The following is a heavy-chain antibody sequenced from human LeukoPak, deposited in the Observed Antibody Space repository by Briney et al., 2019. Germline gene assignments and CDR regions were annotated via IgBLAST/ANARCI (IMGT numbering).Heavy chain of an antibody. J-gene: IGHJ6*03. CDR3: ARGDYYYYYYMDV. CDR2: ISSSSSSI. Sequence: GGSLRLSCAVSGFTFSSYSMNWVRQAPGKGLEWVSYISSSSSSIYYPDSVKGRFTVSRDNGKNSLYLQMNSLRAEDTAVYYCARGDYYYYYYMDVWGKGTTVSVSS. CDR1: GFTFSSYS. V-gene: IGHV3-48*04.